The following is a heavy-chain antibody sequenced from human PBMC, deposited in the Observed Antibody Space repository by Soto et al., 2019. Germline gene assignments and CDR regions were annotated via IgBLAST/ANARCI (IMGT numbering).Heavy chain of an antibody. V-gene: IGHV1-18*01. J-gene: IGHJ6*02. CDR3: ARSSGTYPPSRYYYGLDV. CDR2: ISAHNGDT. CDR1: GYTFTSYG. D-gene: IGHD1-26*01. Sequence: QVQLVQSGPEVKKPGASVKVSCKASGYTFTSYGFSWVRQAPGQGLEWMGWISAHNGDTIYAQKFQDRITTTTDTSKNTAYLELRSLKSGDTAVFYCARSSGTYPPSRYYYGLDVWGQGTTVTVSS.